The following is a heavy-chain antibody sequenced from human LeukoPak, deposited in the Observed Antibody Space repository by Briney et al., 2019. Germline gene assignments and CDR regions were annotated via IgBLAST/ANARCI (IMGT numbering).Heavy chain of an antibody. CDR2: INHSGST. Sequence: SETLSLTCAVYGVSFSGYYWSWIRQPPGKGLEWIGEINHSGSTNYNPSLKSRVTISVDTSKNQFSLKLSSVTAADTAVYYCARVMSPAGTIPSFDYWGQGTLVTVSS. V-gene: IGHV4-34*01. CDR1: GVSFSGYY. J-gene: IGHJ4*02. D-gene: IGHD6-13*01. CDR3: ARVMSPAGTIPSFDY.